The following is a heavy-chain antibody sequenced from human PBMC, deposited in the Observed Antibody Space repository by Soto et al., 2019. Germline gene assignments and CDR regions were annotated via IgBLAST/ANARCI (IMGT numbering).Heavy chain of an antibody. V-gene: IGHV1-69*13. CDR2: IIPIFGTA. D-gene: IGHD2-15*01. J-gene: IGHJ6*02. Sequence: SVKSSCKASGGTFSSYAISLVRQAPGQGLEWMGGIIPIFGTANYAQKFQGRVTITADESTSTDYMELSRQRSEDTAVYYCAKRVKVVVAATAHYNYGMDVWGQGTTVTVSS. CDR1: GGTFSSYA. CDR3: AKRVKVVVAATAHYNYGMDV.